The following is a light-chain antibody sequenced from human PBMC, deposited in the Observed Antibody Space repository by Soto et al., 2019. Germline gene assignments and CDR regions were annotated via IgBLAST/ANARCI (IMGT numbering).Light chain of an antibody. CDR1: SSDVGDFNY. CDR3: SSYSSSTTHVV. CDR2: DVT. J-gene: IGLJ2*01. Sequence: QSVLTQPASVSGSHGRSVTISCTGTSSDVGDFNYVSWYQHLPGRAPKLIIYDVTNRPSGISYRFSASKSGRTASLTISGLQAEDEAYYYCSSYSSSTTHVVFGGGTKLTVL. V-gene: IGLV2-14*03.